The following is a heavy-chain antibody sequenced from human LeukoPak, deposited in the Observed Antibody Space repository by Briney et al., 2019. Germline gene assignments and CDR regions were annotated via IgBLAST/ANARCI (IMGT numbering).Heavy chain of an antibody. J-gene: IGHJ4*02. CDR3: AKLDFAATTFDY. Sequence: GGSLRLSCAASGLTFSSYAMSWVRQAPGKGLEWVSAISGSGGSTYYADSVKGRFTISRDNSKNTLYLQMNSLRAEDTAVYYCAKLDFAATTFDYWGQGTLVTVSS. V-gene: IGHV3-23*01. CDR2: ISGSGGST. CDR1: GLTFSSYA. D-gene: IGHD3/OR15-3a*01.